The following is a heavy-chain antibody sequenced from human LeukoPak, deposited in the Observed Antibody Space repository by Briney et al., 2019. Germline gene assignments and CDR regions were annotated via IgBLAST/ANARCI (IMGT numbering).Heavy chain of an antibody. J-gene: IGHJ4*02. CDR1: GGSFSGYY. Sequence: SETLSLTCAVYGGSFSGYYWSWIRQPPGKGLEWIGEINHSGSTNYNPSLKSRVTISVDTSKNQFSLKLSSVTAADTAVYYCARAQYSSSWIDHWGQGTLVTVSS. D-gene: IGHD6-13*01. CDR2: INHSGST. V-gene: IGHV4-34*01. CDR3: ARAQYSSSWIDH.